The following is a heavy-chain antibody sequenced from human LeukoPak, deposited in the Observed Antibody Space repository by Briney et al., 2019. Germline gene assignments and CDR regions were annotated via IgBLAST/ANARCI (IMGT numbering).Heavy chain of an antibody. Sequence: SETLSLTCAVSGGSISSSSYYWGWIRQPPEKGLEWIRSIFYSGSTYYNPSLKSRVTISVDTSKNQFSLKLSSVTAADTAVYYCARPRAGTFTRGFHYWGQRTLVTVSS. D-gene: IGHD6-19*01. CDR1: GGSISSSSYY. CDR3: ARPRAGTFTRGFHY. J-gene: IGHJ4*02. V-gene: IGHV4-39*01. CDR2: IFYSGST.